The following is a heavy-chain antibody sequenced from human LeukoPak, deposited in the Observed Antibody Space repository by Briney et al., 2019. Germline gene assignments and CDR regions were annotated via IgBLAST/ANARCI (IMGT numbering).Heavy chain of an antibody. D-gene: IGHD6-13*01. CDR2: FSGSAGST. V-gene: IGHV3-23*01. CDR3: AKDRKQLVRSVWFDP. J-gene: IGHJ5*02. Sequence: PGGSLRLSCAASGFTFSSYAMSWVRQAPGKGLEWVSAFSGSAGSTYYADSVKGRFTISRDNAKNSLYLQMNSLRAEDTALYYCAKDRKQLVRSVWFDPWGQGTLVTVSS. CDR1: GFTFSSYA.